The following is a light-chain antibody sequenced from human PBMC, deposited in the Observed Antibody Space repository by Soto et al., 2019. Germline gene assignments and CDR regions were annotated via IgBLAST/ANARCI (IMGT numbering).Light chain of an antibody. Sequence: QSVLTQPPSVSGAPGQRVTISCPGSSSNIGAGYDVHWYQQLPGTAPKLLIYGNINRPSGVPDRFSGSKSGTSASLAITGLQAEDEADYYCQSYDSSLSGYVFGTGTKVTVL. V-gene: IGLV1-40*01. CDR1: SSNIGAGYD. CDR2: GNI. J-gene: IGLJ1*01. CDR3: QSYDSSLSGYV.